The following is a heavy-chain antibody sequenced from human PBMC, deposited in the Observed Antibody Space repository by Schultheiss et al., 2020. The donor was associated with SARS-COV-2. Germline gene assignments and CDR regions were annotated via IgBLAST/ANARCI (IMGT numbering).Heavy chain of an antibody. CDR1: GYSFTSYW. D-gene: IGHD1-26*01. Sequence: GGSLRLSCKGSGYSFTSYWIGWVRQMPGKGLEWMGIIYPGDSDTRYSPSFQGQVTISADKSISTAYLQWSSLKASDTATYYCARRRAYSGSYSDAFDIWGQGTMVTVSS. J-gene: IGHJ3*02. CDR2: IYPGDSDT. CDR3: ARRRAYSGSYSDAFDI. V-gene: IGHV5-51*01.